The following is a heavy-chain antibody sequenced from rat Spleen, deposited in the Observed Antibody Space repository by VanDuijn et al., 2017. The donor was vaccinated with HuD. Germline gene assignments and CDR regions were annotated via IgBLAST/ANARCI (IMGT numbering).Heavy chain of an antibody. D-gene: IGHD4-3*01. V-gene: IGHV5-19*01. J-gene: IGHJ2*01. CDR1: GFTFSNYG. Sequence: EVQLVESGGGLVQPGRSLKLSCAASGFTFSNYGMHWIRQAPTKGLEWVASISPSGGSTYYRDSVKGRFTISRDNAKSTLYLQMDSLRSEDTATYYCATLQAYSYNSGSYYFDYWGQGVMVTVSS. CDR2: ISPSGGST. CDR3: ATLQAYSYNSGSYYFDY.